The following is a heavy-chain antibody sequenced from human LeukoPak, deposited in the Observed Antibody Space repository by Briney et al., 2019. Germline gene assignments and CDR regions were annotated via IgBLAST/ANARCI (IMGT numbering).Heavy chain of an antibody. J-gene: IGHJ3*02. CDR2: INPNSGGT. V-gene: IGHV1-2*02. CDR1: GYTFTGYY. D-gene: IGHD3-10*01. CDR3: ARDLGGSGSRGAFDI. Sequence: ASVKVSCKASGYTFTGYYMHWVRQAPGQGLEWMGWINPNSGGTNYAQKFQGRVTMTRDTSISTAYMELSRLRSDDTAVYYCARDLGGSGSRGAFDIWGQGTMVTVSS.